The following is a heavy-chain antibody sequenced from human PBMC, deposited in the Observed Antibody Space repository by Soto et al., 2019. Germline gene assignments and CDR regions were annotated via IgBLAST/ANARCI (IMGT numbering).Heavy chain of an antibody. Sequence: PGGSLRLSCAASGFTFSSYAMHWVRQAPGKGLEWVAVISYDGSNKYYADSVKGRFTISRDNSKNTLYLQMNSLRAEDTAVYYCAREIAVAGDYYYYGMDVWGQGTTVTVSS. CDR3: AREIAVAGDYYYYGMDV. D-gene: IGHD6-19*01. V-gene: IGHV3-30-3*01. J-gene: IGHJ6*02. CDR1: GFTFSSYA. CDR2: ISYDGSNK.